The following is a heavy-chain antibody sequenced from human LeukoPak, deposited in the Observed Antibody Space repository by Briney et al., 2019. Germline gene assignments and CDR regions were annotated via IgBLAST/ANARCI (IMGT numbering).Heavy chain of an antibody. CDR3: ANWVRDSSGYRDY. V-gene: IGHV1-2*02. CDR2: INSNSGGT. Sequence: ASVKVSCKASGYTFTGYTTHWVRQAPGQGLEWMGWINSNSGGTKYAQKFQGRVTMTRDTSISTAYMELSRLRSDDTAVYYCANWVRDSSGYRDYWGQGTLVTVSS. J-gene: IGHJ4*02. D-gene: IGHD3-22*01. CDR1: GYTFTGYT.